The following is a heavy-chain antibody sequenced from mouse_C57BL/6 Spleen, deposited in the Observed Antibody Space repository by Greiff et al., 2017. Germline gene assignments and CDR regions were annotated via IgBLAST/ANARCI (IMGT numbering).Heavy chain of an antibody. Sequence: VQLQQSVAELVRPGASVKLSCTASGFNIQNTYMHWVKQRPEQGLEWIGRIDPANGNTKYAPKFQGKATITADTSSNTAYLQLSSLTSEDTAIYYCARMSGSYWYFDVWGTGTTVTVSS. CDR2: IDPANGNT. J-gene: IGHJ1*03. V-gene: IGHV14-3*01. CDR1: GFNIQNTY. CDR3: ARMSGSYWYFDV.